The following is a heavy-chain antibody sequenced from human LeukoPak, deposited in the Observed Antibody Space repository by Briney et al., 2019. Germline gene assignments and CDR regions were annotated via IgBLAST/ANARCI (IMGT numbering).Heavy chain of an antibody. CDR2: IRYDGSNK. D-gene: IGHD1-26*01. Sequence: QPGGSLRLSCAASGFTFSSYGMHWVRQAPGKGLEWVAFIRYDGSNKYYADSVKGRFTISRDNSKNTLYLQMISLRAEDTAVYYCAKWAPDAFDIWGQGTMVTVSS. V-gene: IGHV3-30*02. CDR1: GFTFSSYG. CDR3: AKWAPDAFDI. J-gene: IGHJ3*02.